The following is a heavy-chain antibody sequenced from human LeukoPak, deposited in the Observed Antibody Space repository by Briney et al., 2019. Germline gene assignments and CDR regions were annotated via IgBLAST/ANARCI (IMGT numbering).Heavy chain of an antibody. CDR1: GFTFSSYS. CDR3: ARELLWFGEDYYGMDV. D-gene: IGHD3-10*01. J-gene: IGHJ6*04. CDR2: ISSSSSYI. Sequence: GGSLRLSCAASGFTFSSYSMNWVRQAPGKGLEWVSSISSSSSYIYYADSVKGRFTISRDNAKNLLYLQMNSLRAEDTAVYYCARELLWFGEDYYGMDVWGKGTTVTASS. V-gene: IGHV3-21*01.